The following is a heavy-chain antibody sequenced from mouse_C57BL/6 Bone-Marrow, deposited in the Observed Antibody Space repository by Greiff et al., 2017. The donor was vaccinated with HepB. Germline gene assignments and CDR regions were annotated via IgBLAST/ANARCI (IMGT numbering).Heavy chain of an antibody. CDR2: IYYDGSST. Sequence: EVMLVESEGGLVQPGSSMKLSCTASGFTFRDYYMAWVRQVPEKGLEWVANIYYDGSSTYYLDSLKSRFIISRVNAKNILYLQMSSLKSEDTATYYCARDIIYYYGSSFYWYFDVWGTGTTVTVSS. V-gene: IGHV5-16*01. J-gene: IGHJ1*03. D-gene: IGHD1-1*01. CDR1: GFTFRDYY. CDR3: ARDIIYYYGSSFYWYFDV.